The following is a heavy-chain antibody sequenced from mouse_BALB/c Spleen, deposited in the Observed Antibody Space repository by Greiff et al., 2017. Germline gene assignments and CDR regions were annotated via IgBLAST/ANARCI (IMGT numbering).Heavy chain of an antibody. Sequence: EVKLEESGAELVRPGALVKLSCKASGFNFKDYYMHWVKQRPEQGLEWIGWIDPENGNTIYDPKFQGKASITADTSSNTAYLQLSSLTSEDTAVYYCARGYVGFAYWGQGTLVTVSA. CDR3: ARGYVGFAY. D-gene: IGHD3-1*01. CDR2: IDPENGNT. V-gene: IGHV14-1*02. CDR1: GFNFKDYY. J-gene: IGHJ3*01.